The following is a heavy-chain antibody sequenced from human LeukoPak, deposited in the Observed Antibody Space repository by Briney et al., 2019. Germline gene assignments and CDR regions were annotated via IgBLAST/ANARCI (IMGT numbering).Heavy chain of an antibody. Sequence: GGSLRLSCAASGFTFSSYAMHWVRQAPGKGLEWVAVISYDGSNKYYADSVKGRFTISRDNSKNTLYLQMNSLRAEDTAVYYCATEFNYYGSGSYSWGQGTLVTVSS. D-gene: IGHD3-10*01. J-gene: IGHJ5*02. CDR1: GFTFSSYA. V-gene: IGHV3-30-3*01. CDR3: ATEFNYYGSGSYS. CDR2: ISYDGSNK.